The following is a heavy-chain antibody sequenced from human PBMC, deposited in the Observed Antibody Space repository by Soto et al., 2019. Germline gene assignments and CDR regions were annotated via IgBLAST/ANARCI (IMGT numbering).Heavy chain of an antibody. CDR2: ISGSGDGT. D-gene: IGHD2-8*01. CDR3: TKSRRGILMVYGFGGMDV. CDR1: GFTVNSHA. J-gene: IGHJ6*02. Sequence: GSVRLSCAASGFTVNSHAMSWVRQAPGKGLEWVASISGSGDGTYYGDSVKGRFTISRDSSSSTLYLQMNNLRGEDTAVYFCTKSRRGILMVYGFGGMDVWGQGTTVTVSS. V-gene: IGHV3-23*01.